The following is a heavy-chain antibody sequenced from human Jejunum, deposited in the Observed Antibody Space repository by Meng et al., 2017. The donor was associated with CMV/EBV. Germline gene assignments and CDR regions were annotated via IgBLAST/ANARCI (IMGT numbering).Heavy chain of an antibody. CDR3: VRSSTTGGFDP. CDR2: TYYMSQWSN. J-gene: IGHJ5*02. D-gene: IGHD1-1*01. CDR1: GDSVSSNRAA. V-gene: IGHV6-1*01. Sequence: SGDSVSSNRAAWTWIRQSPSGGLEWLGRTYYMSQWSNDYAVSVKSRLTINPDTSKNQFSLHLTSLTPEDTAVYYCVRSSTTGGFDPWGQGTLVTVSS.